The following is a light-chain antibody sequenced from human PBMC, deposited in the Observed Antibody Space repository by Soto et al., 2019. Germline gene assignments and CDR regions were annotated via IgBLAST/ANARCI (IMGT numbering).Light chain of an antibody. CDR1: QDVRRY. J-gene: IGKJ5*01. CDR2: GAS. V-gene: IGKV3-20*01. Sequence: EGVLTQDPPTLAVVPGRRATLSCTVSQDVRRYLAWYQQRPGRPSRLFIYGASNRATGIPDRFSGSGSGTDFNLIINRREDEAVAIYYCQQYGGSTLITFGHGTRLSI. CDR3: QQYGGSTLIT.